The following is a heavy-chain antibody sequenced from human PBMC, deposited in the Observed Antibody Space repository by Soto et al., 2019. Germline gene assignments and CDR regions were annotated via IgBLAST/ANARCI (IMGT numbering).Heavy chain of an antibody. J-gene: IGHJ2*01. Sequence: TLSLACAVSDDSIGRYAWCCVLQRPEKGLEWIGNIHYNGHTTYSPSLKSRVTMSVDTSKHPFSLKLISVTPPDTAVSFCAFFEYSATSKYLPSFPTRRSSDL. CDR1: DDSIGRYA. CDR2: IHYNGHT. V-gene: IGHV4-59*01. D-gene: IGHD2-21*01. CDR3: AFFEYSATSKYLPSFPTRRSSDL.